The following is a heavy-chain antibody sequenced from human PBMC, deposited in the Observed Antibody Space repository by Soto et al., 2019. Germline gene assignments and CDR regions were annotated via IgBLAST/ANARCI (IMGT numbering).Heavy chain of an antibody. CDR2: IYYSGST. CDR3: ARSGGYDVLLQAGTH. CDR1: AGSLSSYY. J-gene: IGHJ4*02. D-gene: IGHD3-10*01. Sequence: QVQLQESGPGLVKPSETLSLTCTVSAGSLSSYYWNWIRQPPGTGLEWIGYIYYSGSTNYNPSLKIRVTISVDTSKNQFSLRLISVTAADTAVYYCARSGGYDVLLQAGTHWGQRPLVTVSS. V-gene: IGHV4-59*01.